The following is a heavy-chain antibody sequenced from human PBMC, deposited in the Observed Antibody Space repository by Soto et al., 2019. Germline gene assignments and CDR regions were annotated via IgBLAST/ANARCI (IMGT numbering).Heavy chain of an antibody. CDR3: ARDACSDGSCYEPRDAFDI. CDR2: IYHSGST. J-gene: IGHJ3*02. CDR1: GGSISSSNW. D-gene: IGHD2-15*01. Sequence: SETLSLTCAVSGGSISSSNWWSCVRQPPGKGLEWIGEIYHSGSTNYNPSLKSRVTISVDKSKNQFSLKLSSVTAADTAVYYCARDACSDGSCYEPRDAFDIWGQGTMVTVSS. V-gene: IGHV4-4*02.